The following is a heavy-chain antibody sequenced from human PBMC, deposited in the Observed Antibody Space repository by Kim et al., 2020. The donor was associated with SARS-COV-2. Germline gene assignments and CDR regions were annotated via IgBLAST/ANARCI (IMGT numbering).Heavy chain of an antibody. Sequence: GGSLRLSCAASGFTVSSNYMSWVRQAPGKGLEWVSVIYSGGSTYYADSVKGRFTISRNNSKNTLYLQMNSLRAEDTAVYYCAKRGYCSGGSCYDYCYGMDVWGQGTTVTVSS. CDR2: IYSGGST. CDR1: GFTVSSNY. J-gene: IGHJ6*02. CDR3: AKRGYCSGGSCYDYCYGMDV. D-gene: IGHD2-15*01. V-gene: IGHV3-53*01.